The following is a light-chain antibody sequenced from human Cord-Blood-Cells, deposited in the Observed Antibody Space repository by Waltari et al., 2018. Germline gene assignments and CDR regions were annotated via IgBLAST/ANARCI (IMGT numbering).Light chain of an antibody. CDR3: QQYNNWPPIT. CDR1: QSVSSN. V-gene: IGKV3-15*01. J-gene: IGKJ5*01. CDR2: GAS. Sequence: EIVMTPSPATLSVSPGERATLHCRASQSVSSNLAWYQQIPGQAPRLLIYGASTSAAGIPARFSGSESGTEFTLTISSLQSEDFAVYYCQQYNNWPPITFGQGTRLEIK.